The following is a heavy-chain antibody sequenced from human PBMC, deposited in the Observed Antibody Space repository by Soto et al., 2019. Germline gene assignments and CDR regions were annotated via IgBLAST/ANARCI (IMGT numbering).Heavy chain of an antibody. CDR2: FIPIFGTT. CDR1: GGSIKNFA. V-gene: IGHV1-69*01. Sequence: QVQLVQSGAEVKRPGSSLKVSCKASGGSIKNFAISWVRQAPGQGPEWMGGFIPIFGTTYYAQKFQGRVTIIADESTSTLNMELRALTSEDPAVFYCAHDTSGYYFYSFDHWGQGTLVTVS. CDR3: AHDTSGYYFYSFDH. D-gene: IGHD3-22*01. J-gene: IGHJ4*02.